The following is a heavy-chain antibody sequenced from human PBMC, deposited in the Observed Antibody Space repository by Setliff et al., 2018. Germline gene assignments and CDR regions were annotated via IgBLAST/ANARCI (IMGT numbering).Heavy chain of an antibody. CDR2: ISAYNGYI. CDR1: GYAFGSSG. V-gene: IGHV1-18*01. Sequence: ASVKVSCKASGYAFGSSGISWVRQAPGQGPEWMGWISAYNGYIVYAQKVQGRVTMTRDTSTSTVYLEVSSLRSENTAVYFCARDRFYNSWSGTSITAPYDAFDIWGQGTMVTVSS. J-gene: IGHJ3*02. CDR3: ARDRFYNSWSGTSITAPYDAFDI. D-gene: IGHD3-3*01.